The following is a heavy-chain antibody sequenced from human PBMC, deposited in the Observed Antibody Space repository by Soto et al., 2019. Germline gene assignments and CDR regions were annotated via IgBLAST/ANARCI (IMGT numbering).Heavy chain of an antibody. J-gene: IGHJ3*01. CDR1: GFSLSADGVG. V-gene: IGHV2-5*02. D-gene: IGHD2-2*01. CDR3: AHAYGGTSWPNDAFDV. CDR2: IYWDDDR. Sequence: QITLRESGPPLVKPTQTLRLTCTFSGFSLSADGVGVGWIRQPPGKALEWLALIYWDDDRRYSPSLKSRLTIPKDPSKNQVVLTMTNMDAVDTATYYCAHAYGGTSWPNDAFDVWGQGTVVTVSS.